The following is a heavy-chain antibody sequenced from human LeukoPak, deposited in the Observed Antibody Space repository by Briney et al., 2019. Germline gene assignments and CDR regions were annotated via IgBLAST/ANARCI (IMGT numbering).Heavy chain of an antibody. CDR1: GYTFTGYY. Sequence: ASVKVSCKASGYTFTGYYMHWVRQAPGQGLEWMGWINPNSGGTNYAQKFQGRVTMTRDTSISTAYMELSRLRSDDTAVYYCARDMEQQLVRGLIRYYYYGMDVWGQGTTVTVS. V-gene: IGHV1-2*02. J-gene: IGHJ6*02. D-gene: IGHD6-13*01. CDR3: ARDMEQQLVRGLIRYYYYGMDV. CDR2: INPNSGGT.